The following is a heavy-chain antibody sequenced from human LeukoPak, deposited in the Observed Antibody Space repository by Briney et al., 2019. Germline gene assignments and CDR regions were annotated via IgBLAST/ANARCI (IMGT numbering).Heavy chain of an antibody. D-gene: IGHD3-3*01. CDR2: ISYDGSNK. CDR3: AKGGGHYDFWSGYSLDAFDI. V-gene: IGHV3-30*18. Sequence: GGSLRLSCAASGFTFSSYGMQWVRQAPGQGLEWVVVISYDGSNKYYADSVKGRFTISRDNSKNTLYLQMNSLRAEDTAVYYCAKGGGHYDFWSGYSLDAFDIWGQGTMVTVSS. CDR1: GFTFSSYG. J-gene: IGHJ3*02.